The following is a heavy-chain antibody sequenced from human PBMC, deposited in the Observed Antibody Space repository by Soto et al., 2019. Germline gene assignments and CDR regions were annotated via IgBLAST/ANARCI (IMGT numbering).Heavy chain of an antibody. D-gene: IGHD1-26*01. J-gene: IGHJ6*02. CDR1: GGSISSSSYY. CDR3: ARDSSGSYYYYYGMDV. Sequence: SETLSLTCTVSGGSISSSSYYWGWIRQPPGKGLEWIGSIYYSGSTYYNPSLKSQVTISVDTSKNQFSLKLSSVTAADTAVYYCARDSSGSYYYYYGMDVWGQGTTVTVSS. V-gene: IGHV4-39*07. CDR2: IYYSGST.